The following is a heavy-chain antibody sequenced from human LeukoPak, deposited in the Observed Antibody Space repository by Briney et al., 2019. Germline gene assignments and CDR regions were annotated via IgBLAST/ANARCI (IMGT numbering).Heavy chain of an antibody. D-gene: IGHD3-22*01. Sequence: GGSLRLSCAASGFTLSSYAMSWVRQAPGKALEWVSAISGSGGSTYYADSVKGRFTISRDNSKNTLYLQMNSLRAEDTAVYYCAKDILSRRDSSGYPLDYWGQGTLVTVSS. CDR3: AKDILSRRDSSGYPLDY. J-gene: IGHJ4*02. CDR2: ISGSGGST. CDR1: GFTLSSYA. V-gene: IGHV3-23*01.